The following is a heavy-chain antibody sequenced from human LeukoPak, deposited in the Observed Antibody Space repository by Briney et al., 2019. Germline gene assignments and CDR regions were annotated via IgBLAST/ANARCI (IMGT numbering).Heavy chain of an antibody. Sequence: GGSLRLSCTVSGFTVSSNSMSWVRQAPGKGLEWVSAISGSGGSTYYADSVKGRFTISRDNSKNSLYLQMNSLRAEDAAVYYCARRYMTTSAEDFDYWGQGTLVTVSS. J-gene: IGHJ4*02. D-gene: IGHD4-11*01. V-gene: IGHV3-23*01. CDR1: GFTVSSNS. CDR3: ARRYMTTSAEDFDY. CDR2: ISGSGGST.